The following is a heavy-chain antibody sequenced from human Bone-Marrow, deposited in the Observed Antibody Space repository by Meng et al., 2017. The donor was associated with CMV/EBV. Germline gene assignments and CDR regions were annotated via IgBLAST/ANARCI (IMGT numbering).Heavy chain of an antibody. CDR3: AREGGGNGGNWFDP. CDR2: ISAYNGNA. D-gene: IGHD4-23*01. CDR1: GYTFTSYD. J-gene: IGHJ5*02. V-gene: IGHV1-18*01. Sequence: ASVKVSCKASGYTFTSYDINWVRQAPGHGLEWMGWISAYNGNANYAQKLQGRVTMTTDTSTSTAYMELRSLRSDDTAVYYCAREGGGNGGNWFDPWGQGTLVTVSS.